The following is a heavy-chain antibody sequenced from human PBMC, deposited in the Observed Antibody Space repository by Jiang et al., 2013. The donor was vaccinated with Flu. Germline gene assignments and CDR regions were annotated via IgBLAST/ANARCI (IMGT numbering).Heavy chain of an antibody. CDR3: TRDQSSRSYYYGMDV. CDR1: GTIVSSNSAG. Sequence: LTSCHSPGTIVSSNSAGWNWIRQSPSRGLEWLGRTYYRSTWYNDYAVSVKRRITINPDTSKNQFSLHLSSVTPEDTAIYYCTRDQSSRSYYYGMDVWGQGTTVTVSS. CDR2: TYYRSTWYN. J-gene: IGHJ6*02. V-gene: IGHV6-1*01.